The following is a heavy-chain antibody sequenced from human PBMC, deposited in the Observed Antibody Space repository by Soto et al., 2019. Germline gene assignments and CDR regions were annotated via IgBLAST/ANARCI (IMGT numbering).Heavy chain of an antibody. V-gene: IGHV3-30*18. CDR3: AKDISGGSYYDRGGGGYFDY. CDR1: GFTFSSYG. CDR2: ISYDGSNK. D-gene: IGHD3-22*01. Sequence: QVQLVESGGGVVQPGRSLRLSCAASGFTFSSYGMHWVRQAPGKGLEWVAVISYDGSNKYYADSVKGRFTISRDNSKNTLYLQMNSLRAEETAVYYCAKDISGGSYYDRGGGGYFDYWGQGTLVTVSS. J-gene: IGHJ4*02.